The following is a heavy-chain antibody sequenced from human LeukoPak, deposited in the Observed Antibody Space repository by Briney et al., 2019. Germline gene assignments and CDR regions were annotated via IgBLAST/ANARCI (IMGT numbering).Heavy chain of an antibody. CDR3: ARARGGYCSSTSCRNAFDI. Sequence: PSETLSLTCTVSGGSISSYYWSWIRQPPGKGPEWIGYIYYSGSTNYNPSLKSRDTISVDTSKNQFSLKLSSVTAADTAVYYCARARGGYCSSTSCRNAFDIWGQGTMVTVSS. D-gene: IGHD2-2*01. V-gene: IGHV4-59*08. CDR1: GGSISSYY. CDR2: IYYSGST. J-gene: IGHJ3*02.